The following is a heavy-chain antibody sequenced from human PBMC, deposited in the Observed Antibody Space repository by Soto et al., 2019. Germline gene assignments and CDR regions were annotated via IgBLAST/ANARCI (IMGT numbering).Heavy chain of an antibody. J-gene: IGHJ5*02. CDR1: GDSISSSDYY. V-gene: IGHV4-39*01. CDR3: ARTDIGNWFDP. D-gene: IGHD2-15*01. Sequence: SETLSLTCTVSGDSISSSDYYWGWIRQPPGKGLEWIGSVSYGGSTYYNPSLKSRVTISVDTSRNQFSLKLSSVTAADTAVYYCARTDIGNWFDPWGQGTLVPVYS. CDR2: VSYGGST.